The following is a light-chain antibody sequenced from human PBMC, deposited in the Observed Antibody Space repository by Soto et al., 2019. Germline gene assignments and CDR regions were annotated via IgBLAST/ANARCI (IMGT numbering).Light chain of an antibody. V-gene: IGLV2-8*01. J-gene: IGLJ3*02. CDR1: SSDVGAYNY. Sequence: QSALTQPPSASGSPGQSVTISCTGNSSDVGAYNYVSWYQQHPGKAPRLMIYEVSQRPAGLQDRFSGSKSGTTASLTVSGLQPEEAADYYCTSDAGSDIWVFGGGTKLTVL. CDR2: EVS. CDR3: TSDAGSDIWV.